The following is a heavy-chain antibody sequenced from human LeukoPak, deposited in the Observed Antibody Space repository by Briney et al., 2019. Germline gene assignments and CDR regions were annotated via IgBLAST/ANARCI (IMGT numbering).Heavy chain of an antibody. Sequence: SETLSLTCTVSGGSISSGGYYWSWIRQPPGKGLEWIVYIYHSGSTYYNPSLKSRVTISVDRSKNQFSLKLSSVTAADTAVYYCARDTGYFDYWGQGTLVTVSS. D-gene: IGHD3-10*01. CDR1: GGSISSGGYY. V-gene: IGHV4-30-2*01. J-gene: IGHJ4*02. CDR2: IYHSGST. CDR3: ARDTGYFDY.